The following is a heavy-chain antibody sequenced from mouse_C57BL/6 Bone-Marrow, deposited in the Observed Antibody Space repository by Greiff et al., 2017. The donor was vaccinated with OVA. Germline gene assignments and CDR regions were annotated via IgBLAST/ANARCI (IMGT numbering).Heavy chain of an antibody. CDR1: GFSFNTYA. J-gene: IGHJ3*01. CDR3: VRPRGLLKFSY. Sequence: EVKLVESGGGLVQPKGSLKLSCAASGFSFNTYAMNWVRQAPGTGLEWVARIRSKSNNYATYYADSVKDRFTISRDDSESMLYLQMNNLKTEDTAMYYWVRPRGLLKFSYRGQGTLVTVSA. V-gene: IGHV10-1*01. D-gene: IGHD2-3*01. CDR2: IRSKSNNYAT.